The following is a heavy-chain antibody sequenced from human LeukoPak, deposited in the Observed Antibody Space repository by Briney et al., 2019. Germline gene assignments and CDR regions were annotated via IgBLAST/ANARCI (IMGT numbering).Heavy chain of an antibody. J-gene: IGHJ5*01. Sequence: GASVKVSCNASGYTFTGAYMHWVRHAPGQGLEWVGSINPNSGETKFAPKFQGRVTMTRDTSLSTAFMDLGGLRSDDRAVYYCARILFNSGYDSWGQGSLVSVSS. D-gene: IGHD1-1*01. CDR1: GYTFTGAY. CDR3: ARILFNSGYDS. CDR2: INPNSGET. V-gene: IGHV1-2*02.